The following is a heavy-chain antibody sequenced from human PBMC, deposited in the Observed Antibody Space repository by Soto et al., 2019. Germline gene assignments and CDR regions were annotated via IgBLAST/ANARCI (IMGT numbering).Heavy chain of an antibody. D-gene: IGHD4-4*01. J-gene: IGHJ4*02. CDR1: GGSISSGGNY. Sequence: QVQLQESGPGLVKPSQTLSLTCTVSGGSISSGGNYWSWIRQHPGKGLEWIGYIYYSGSTYYNPSLKSRVTISVATSKNQFSLKLSSVTAADTAVYYCARCRYSNYLDYWGQGTLVTVSS. V-gene: IGHV4-31*03. CDR2: IYYSGST. CDR3: ARCRYSNYLDY.